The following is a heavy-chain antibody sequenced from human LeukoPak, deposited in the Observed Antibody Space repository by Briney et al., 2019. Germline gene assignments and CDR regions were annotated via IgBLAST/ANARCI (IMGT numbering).Heavy chain of an antibody. V-gene: IGHV5-51*01. D-gene: IGHD6-19*01. CDR1: GYSFTSYW. Sequence: GESLKISCKGSGYSFTSYWIGWVRQMPGKGLEWMGIIYPGDSDTRYSPSFQGQVTISADKSISTAYLQWSSLKASDTAMYYCARLGGWAPYYYYYMDVWGKGTTVTVSS. J-gene: IGHJ6*03. CDR2: IYPGDSDT. CDR3: ARLGGWAPYYYYYMDV.